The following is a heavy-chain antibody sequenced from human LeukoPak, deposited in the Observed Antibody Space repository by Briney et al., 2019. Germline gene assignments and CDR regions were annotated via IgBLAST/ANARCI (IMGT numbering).Heavy chain of an antibody. CDR2: INPDNGGT. CDR1: GYTFSAYY. J-gene: IGHJ2*01. CDR3: ARDYGLHSSGYGPFDL. Sequence: ASVKVSCKASGYTFSAYYIHWVRQAPGQGLEWMGWINPDNGGTNYLEKFHGRVTTTTDTSITTAYMELSRLRSDDTAVYYCARDYGLHSSGYGPFDLWGRGALITVSS. D-gene: IGHD3-22*01. V-gene: IGHV1-2*02.